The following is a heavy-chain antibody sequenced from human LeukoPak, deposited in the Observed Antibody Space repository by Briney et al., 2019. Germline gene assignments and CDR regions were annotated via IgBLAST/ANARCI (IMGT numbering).Heavy chain of an antibody. J-gene: IGHJ4*02. CDR2: IYPGDSDT. CDR3: ARHIFSSSYFDY. D-gene: IGHD6-6*01. CDR1: GYRFTSYW. Sequence: GESLKISCKVSGYRFTSYWIGWVRQMPGEGLEWMGTIYPGDSDTSHSPSFQGQVTISADQSISTAYLQWSSLKASDTAMYYCARHIFSSSYFDYWGQGTLVTVSS. V-gene: IGHV5-51*01.